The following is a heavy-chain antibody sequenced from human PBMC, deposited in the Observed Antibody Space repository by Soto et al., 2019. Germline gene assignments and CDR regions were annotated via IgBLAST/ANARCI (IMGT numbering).Heavy chain of an antibody. Sequence: GASVKVSCKVSGYTLTQLSMHWVRQAPGKGLEWMGGFDREDGETIYAQMFQGRVTMTEDTSTDTAYMELSSLRSEDTAFYFCATDTFCSGGGCSSRYLYAMDVWGQGTMVTVSS. D-gene: IGHD2-15*01. V-gene: IGHV1-24*01. CDR2: FDREDGET. CDR3: ATDTFCSGGGCSSRYLYAMDV. CDR1: GYTLTQLS. J-gene: IGHJ6*02.